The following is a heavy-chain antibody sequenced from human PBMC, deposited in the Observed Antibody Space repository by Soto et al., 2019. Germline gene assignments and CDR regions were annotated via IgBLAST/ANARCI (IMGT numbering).Heavy chain of an antibody. CDR1: GFTFNSYG. D-gene: IGHD6-19*01. Sequence: LRLSCAASGFTFNSYGMHWVRQAPGKGLEWLAVISYDGSKKYYADSVKGRFTISRDNSKNTLYLQMNSLRAEDTAVYYCAKEIGYSSGWPFDYWGQGTLVTVSS. CDR3: AKEIGYSSGWPFDY. V-gene: IGHV3-30*18. CDR2: ISYDGSKK. J-gene: IGHJ4*02.